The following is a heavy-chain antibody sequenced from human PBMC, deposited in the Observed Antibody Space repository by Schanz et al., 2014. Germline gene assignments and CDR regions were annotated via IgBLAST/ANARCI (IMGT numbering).Heavy chain of an antibody. Sequence: QVQLVQSGAEVKKPGASVKGSCKASGYTFTVYYMHWVRQAPGQGPEWLGWINPNSGAPSSAQKFQGRVTMTRDTSSSTVYMQLSRLTSADTAIYYCARVTTGYDSWGQGTLVTVSS. V-gene: IGHV1-2*02. CDR2: INPNSGAP. CDR1: GYTFTVYY. J-gene: IGHJ4*02. D-gene: IGHD5-12*01. CDR3: ARVTTGYDS.